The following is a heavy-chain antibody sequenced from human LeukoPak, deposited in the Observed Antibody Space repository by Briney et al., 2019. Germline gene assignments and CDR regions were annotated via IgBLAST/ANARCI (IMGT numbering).Heavy chain of an antibody. CDR2: ISGSGGST. CDR1: GFTFSSYA. D-gene: IGHD4-17*01. J-gene: IGHJ4*02. V-gene: IGHV3-23*01. CDR3: AKDLPTTTVVTLEPYYFDY. Sequence: PGGSLRLSCAASGFTFSSYAMSWVRQAPGKGLEWVSAISGSGGSTYHADSVKGRFTISRDNSKNTLYLQMNSLRAEDTAVYYCAKDLPTTTVVTLEPYYFDYWGQGTLVTVSS.